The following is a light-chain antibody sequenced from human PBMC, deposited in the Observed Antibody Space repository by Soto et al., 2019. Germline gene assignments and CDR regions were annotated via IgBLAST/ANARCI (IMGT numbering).Light chain of an antibody. Sequence: EIVLTQSPGPLSLSPGERATLSCRASQSVSSSYLAWYQQKPGQAPRLLIYGASSRATGIPDRFSGSGSGTDFTLTNSRLEPEDFAVYYCQQYGSSPRTFGQGTKVEIK. J-gene: IGKJ1*01. V-gene: IGKV3-20*01. CDR3: QQYGSSPRT. CDR1: QSVSSSY. CDR2: GAS.